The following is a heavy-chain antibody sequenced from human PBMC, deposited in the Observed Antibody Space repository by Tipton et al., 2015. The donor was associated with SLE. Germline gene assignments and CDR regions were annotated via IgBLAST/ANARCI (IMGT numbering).Heavy chain of an antibody. CDR1: GVSIRSHY. J-gene: IGHJ4*02. CDR3: ARFHVKSYYEFDC. V-gene: IGHV4-59*11. Sequence: TLSLTCTVSGVSIRSHYWSWIRQSPGKGLEWIGYMYNNERTKYNLSLESRVTMSVETSKNQFTLRLTSVTAADTAVYYRARFHVKSYYEFDCWGQGTLVTVSS. D-gene: IGHD3-10*01. CDR2: MYNNERT.